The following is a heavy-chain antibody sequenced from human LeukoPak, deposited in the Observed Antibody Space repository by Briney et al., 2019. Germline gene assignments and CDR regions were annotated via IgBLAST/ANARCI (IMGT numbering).Heavy chain of an antibody. Sequence: GSLRLSCAASGFTFDDYAMHWVRQAPGKGLEWVSLISGDGGSTYYADSVKGRFTISRDNSKNSLYLQMNSLRTEDTALYYCAKVCGGDCSSDAFDIWGQGTMVTVSS. CDR2: ISGDGGST. CDR1: GFTFDDYA. V-gene: IGHV3-43*02. CDR3: AKVCGGDCSSDAFDI. J-gene: IGHJ3*02. D-gene: IGHD2-21*02.